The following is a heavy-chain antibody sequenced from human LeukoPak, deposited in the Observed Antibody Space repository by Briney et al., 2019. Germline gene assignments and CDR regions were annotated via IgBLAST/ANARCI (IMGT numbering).Heavy chain of an antibody. J-gene: IGHJ4*02. CDR3: ARANDDILTGYYSDY. D-gene: IGHD3-9*01. CDR1: GYTFTSYG. Sequence: GASVKVSCKASGYTFTSYGISWVRQAPGQGLEWMGWINPNSGGTNYAQKFQGRVTMTRDTSISTAYMELSRLRSDDTAVYYCARANDDILTGYYSDYWGQGTLVTVSS. CDR2: INPNSGGT. V-gene: IGHV1-2*02.